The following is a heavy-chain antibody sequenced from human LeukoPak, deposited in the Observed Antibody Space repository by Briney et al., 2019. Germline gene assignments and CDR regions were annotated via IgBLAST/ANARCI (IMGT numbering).Heavy chain of an antibody. CDR2: ISGSSTTI. CDR1: GFTLSDLY. Sequence: GGSLRLSCTASGFTLSDLYMTWIRQAPGQGLDWVSSISGSSTTIYYADSVRGRFTISRDNTKNSLYLQMNSLTAEDTAVYYCARGGIRTFDIWGQGTMVTVSS. D-gene: IGHD3-10*01. V-gene: IGHV3-11*01. CDR3: ARGGIRTFDI. J-gene: IGHJ3*02.